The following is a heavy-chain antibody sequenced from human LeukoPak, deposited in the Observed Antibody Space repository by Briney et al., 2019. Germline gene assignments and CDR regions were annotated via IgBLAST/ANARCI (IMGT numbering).Heavy chain of an antibody. CDR2: INPRGGST. J-gene: IGHJ4*02. CDR1: AYTFTSYY. CDR3: ARGVRYCSGGSCYYFDY. D-gene: IGHD2-15*01. Sequence: GASVKVSCKASAYTFTSYYMHWVRQAPGQGLEWMGIINPRGGSTSYAQKFQGRVTMTRDTSTSTVYMELSSLRSEDTAVYYCARGVRYCSGGSCYYFDYWGQGTLVTVSS. V-gene: IGHV1-46*01.